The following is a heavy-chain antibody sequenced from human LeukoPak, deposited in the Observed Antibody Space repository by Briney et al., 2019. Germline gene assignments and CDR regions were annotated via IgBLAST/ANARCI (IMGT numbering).Heavy chain of an antibody. CDR1: GSSISSGNW. Sequence: SETLSLTCAVSGSSISSGNWWSWVRQPPGKGLEWIGEIYHSGSTNYNPSLTSRVTISLDKSKNQFSLRLRFVTAADTAVYYCARGRPYSSGGDFDYWGQGTLVTVSS. J-gene: IGHJ4*02. CDR3: ARGRPYSSGGDFDY. V-gene: IGHV4-4*02. D-gene: IGHD6-19*01. CDR2: IYHSGST.